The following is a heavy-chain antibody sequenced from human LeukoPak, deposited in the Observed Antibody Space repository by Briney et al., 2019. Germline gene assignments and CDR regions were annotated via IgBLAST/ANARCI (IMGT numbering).Heavy chain of an antibody. Sequence: ASVKVSCKAPGYTFTGYYMHWVRQAPGQGLEWMGWINPNSGGTNYAQKFQGRVTMTRDTSISTAYMELSRLRSDDTAVYYCARGCSSTSCWFDPWGQGTLVTVSS. D-gene: IGHD2-2*01. V-gene: IGHV1-2*02. CDR2: INPNSGGT. CDR1: GYTFTGYY. J-gene: IGHJ5*02. CDR3: ARGCSSTSCWFDP.